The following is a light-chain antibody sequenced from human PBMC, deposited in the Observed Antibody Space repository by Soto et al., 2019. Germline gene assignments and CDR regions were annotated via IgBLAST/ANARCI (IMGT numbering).Light chain of an antibody. CDR3: NSLSPTATSYV. Sequence: QSVLTQPASVSGSPGQAITISCTGTSSDVGRYNHVSWYQQSPGKAPKLIIFEVSNRPSGISDRFSGSKSGSTASLTISGLQAEDEADYYCNSLSPTATSYVFATGTKLTVL. CDR1: SSDVGRYNH. J-gene: IGLJ1*01. V-gene: IGLV2-14*01. CDR2: EVS.